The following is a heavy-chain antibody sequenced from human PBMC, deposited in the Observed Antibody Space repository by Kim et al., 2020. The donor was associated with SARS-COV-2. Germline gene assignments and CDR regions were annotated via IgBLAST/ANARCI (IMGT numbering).Heavy chain of an antibody. J-gene: IGHJ5*02. Sequence: SETLSLTCTVSGGSISSSSYYWGWIRQPPGKGLEWIGSIYYSGSTYYNPSIKSRVTISVDTSKNQFSLKLSSVTAADTAVYYCARIVAAAGARWFDPWGQGTLVTVSS. CDR3: ARIVAAAGARWFDP. CDR2: IYYSGST. V-gene: IGHV4-39*01. CDR1: GGSISSSSYY. D-gene: IGHD6-13*01.